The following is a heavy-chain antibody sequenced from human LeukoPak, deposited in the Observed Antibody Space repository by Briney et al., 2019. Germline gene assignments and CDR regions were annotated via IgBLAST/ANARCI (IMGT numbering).Heavy chain of an antibody. CDR3: ARGHYGLDV. CDR2: IDISSGYT. V-gene: IGHV3-11*03. J-gene: IGHJ6*02. CDR1: GFTFSAHY. Sequence: GRSLRLSCVASGFTFSAHYMSWIRQPPGKGLEWVSYIDISSGYTYYAGSVKGRFTISRDNAKNSLYLQMDNLRAEDTAVYFCARGHYGLDVWGQGTSVTVSS.